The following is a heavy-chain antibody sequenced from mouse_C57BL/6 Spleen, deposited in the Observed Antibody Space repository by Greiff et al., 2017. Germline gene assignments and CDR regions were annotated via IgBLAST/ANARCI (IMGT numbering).Heavy chain of an antibody. CDR3: SRSQGNYAMDY. CDR1: GFNIKDYY. D-gene: IGHD3-2*02. Sequence: DVQLQESGAELVKPGASVKLSCTASGFNIKDYYMPWVKQRTEQGLEWIGRIDPEDGETKYAPKFQGKTTIKADTSSNTAYLQLSSLTSEDTAVYYCSRSQGNYAMDYWGQGTSVTVSS. V-gene: IGHV14-2*01. CDR2: IDPEDGET. J-gene: IGHJ4*01.